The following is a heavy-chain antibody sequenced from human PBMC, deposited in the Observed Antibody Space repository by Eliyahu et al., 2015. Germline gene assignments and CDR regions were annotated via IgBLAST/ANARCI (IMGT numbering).Heavy chain of an antibody. CDR3: VREHYDLRPLGDF. CDR2: IAPDGGGT. J-gene: IGHJ4*02. CDR1: XFTXSDYA. Sequence: EVQVVESGGGLVQPGGXLRLSCSASXFTXSDYAMHWVRQAPGKGLEYVXAIAPDGGGTYYADSVKGRFAISRDNSMNTLYFQMSSLRVEDTAVYYCVREHYDLRPLGDFWGQGTQVTVSS. V-gene: IGHV3-64D*06. D-gene: IGHD3-16*01.